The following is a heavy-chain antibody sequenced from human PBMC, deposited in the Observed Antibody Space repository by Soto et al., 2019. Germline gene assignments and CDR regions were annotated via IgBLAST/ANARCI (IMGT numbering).Heavy chain of an antibody. CDR2: ISGSGGST. D-gene: IGHD5-12*01. Sequence: EVQLLESGGGLVQPGGSLRLSCAASGFTFSSYAMSWGRQPPGKGLEWVSAISGSGGSTYYADSVYSRFTISRDNSTNTLYLQMTSLRAEDTAVYDCAKDWVRGMATSLGLFYDWGQGTLVTVSS. J-gene: IGHJ4*02. CDR3: AKDWVRGMATSLGLFYD. V-gene: IGHV3-23*01. CDR1: GFTFSSYA.